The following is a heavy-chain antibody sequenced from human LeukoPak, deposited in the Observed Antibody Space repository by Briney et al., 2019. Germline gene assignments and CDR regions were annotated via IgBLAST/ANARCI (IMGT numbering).Heavy chain of an antibody. V-gene: IGHV4-39*07. CDR2: IYHSGST. D-gene: IGHD3-10*01. CDR3: ARGVTSMVRGVIPLDY. J-gene: IGHJ4*02. Sequence: SETLSLTCTVSGGSISSSSYYWGWIRQPPGKGLEWIGYIYHSGSTYYNPSLKSRVTISVDRSKDQFSLKLSSVTAADTAVYYCARGVTSMVRGVIPLDYWGQGTLVTVSS. CDR1: GGSISSSSYY.